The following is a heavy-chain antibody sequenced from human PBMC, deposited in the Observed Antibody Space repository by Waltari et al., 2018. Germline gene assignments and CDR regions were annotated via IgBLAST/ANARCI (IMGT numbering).Heavy chain of an antibody. CDR2: IKQDGSEK. Sequence: WMSWVRQAPGKGLEWVANIKQDGSEKYYVDSVKGRFTISRDNAKNSLYLQMNSLRAEDTAVYYCAREDQKYYYDSSGYPWFDPWGQGTLVTVSS. V-gene: IGHV3-7*03. J-gene: IGHJ5*02. CDR3: AREDQKYYYDSSGYPWFDP. CDR1: W. D-gene: IGHD3-22*01.